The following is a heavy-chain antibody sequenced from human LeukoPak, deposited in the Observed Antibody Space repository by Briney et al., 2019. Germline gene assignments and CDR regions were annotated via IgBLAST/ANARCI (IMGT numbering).Heavy chain of an antibody. CDR3: ATTQGT. D-gene: IGHD1-1*01. CDR2: IYSSGST. CDR1: GGSISGHY. V-gene: IGHV4-4*08. J-gene: IGHJ5*02. Sequence: SETLSLTCTVSGGSISGHYWNWIRQPPGKGLEWIGYIYSSGSTNYNPSLKSRVTISVDTSKNQFSLKLSSVTAADTAVYYCATTQGTWGQGTLVTVSS.